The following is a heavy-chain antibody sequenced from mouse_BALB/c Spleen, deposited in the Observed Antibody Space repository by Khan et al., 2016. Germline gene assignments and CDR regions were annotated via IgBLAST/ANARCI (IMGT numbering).Heavy chain of an antibody. CDR2: IIDSGST. D-gene: IGHD2-3*01. CDR3: ASDGPNYAMDY. Sequence: EVQLQESGPGLMKPSQSLSLTCTVTGYSITSDYAWNWIRQFQGNKLEWMGYIIDSGSTNYTPSLKSRISITRDTSKNQFFLQLNSVTIEYTATYYCASDGPNYAMDYWGQGTSVTVSS. CDR1: GYSITSDYA. J-gene: IGHJ4*01. V-gene: IGHV3-2*02.